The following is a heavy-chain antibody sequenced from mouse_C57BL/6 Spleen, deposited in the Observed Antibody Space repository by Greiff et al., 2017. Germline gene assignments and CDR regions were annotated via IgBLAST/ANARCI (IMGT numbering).Heavy chain of an antibody. Sequence: VQLQQSGAELMKPGASVKLSCKATGYTFTGYWIEWVKQRPGHGLEWIGEILPGSGSTNYNEKFKGKATFTADTSSNTAYMQLSSLTTEDSAIYYCARKIPYYYGSSHWYFDVWGTGTTVTVSS. J-gene: IGHJ1*03. CDR2: ILPGSGST. CDR1: GYTFTGYW. CDR3: ARKIPYYYGSSHWYFDV. V-gene: IGHV1-9*01. D-gene: IGHD1-1*01.